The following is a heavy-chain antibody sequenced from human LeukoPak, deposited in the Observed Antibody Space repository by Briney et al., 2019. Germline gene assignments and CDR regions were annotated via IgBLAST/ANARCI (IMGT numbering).Heavy chain of an antibody. CDR1: GGSVSSGPYY. CDR2: IYFTGST. CDR3: ARRKLASDASDI. J-gene: IGHJ3*02. D-gene: IGHD1-1*01. V-gene: IGHV4-61*01. Sequence: SETLSLTCSVSGGSVSSGPYYWSWIRQPPGKGLQWIGYIYFTGSTNYNPSLKSRVTISADTSKNQFSLRLNSVTATDTALYYCARRKLASDASDIWGQGTLVSVSS.